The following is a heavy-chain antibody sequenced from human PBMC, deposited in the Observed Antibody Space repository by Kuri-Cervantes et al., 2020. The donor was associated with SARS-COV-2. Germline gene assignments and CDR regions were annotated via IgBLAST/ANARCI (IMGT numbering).Heavy chain of an antibody. V-gene: IGHV4-38-2*02. J-gene: IGHJ3*02. Sequence: GSLRLSCSVSGYSISGSCYWGWIRQPPGKGQEWIGSIYHSGSTYYNPYLKSRVTISVDTSKTQFSLRLSSLTAADTAVHYCARALKGQIDAFDIWGQGTMVTVSS. CDR1: GYSISGSCY. CDR2: IYHSGST. CDR3: ARALKGQIDAFDI.